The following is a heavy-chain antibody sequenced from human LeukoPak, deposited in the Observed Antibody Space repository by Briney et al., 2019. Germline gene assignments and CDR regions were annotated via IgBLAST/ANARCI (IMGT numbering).Heavy chain of an antibody. CDR3: ARANCGGDCYSDY. CDR2: ISSSGSTI. J-gene: IGHJ4*02. D-gene: IGHD2-21*02. V-gene: IGHV3-48*03. Sequence: PGGSLRLSCAASGFTFSSYEMNWVRQAPGKGLEWGSYISSSGSTIYYADSVKGRFTISRDNTKNSLYLQMNSLRAEDTAVYYCARANCGGDCYSDYWGQGTLVTVSS. CDR1: GFTFSSYE.